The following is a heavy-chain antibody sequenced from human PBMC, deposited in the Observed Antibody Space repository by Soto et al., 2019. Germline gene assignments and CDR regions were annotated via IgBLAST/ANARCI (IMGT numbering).Heavy chain of an antibody. V-gene: IGHV3-23*01. Sequence: GGSLRLSCAASGFTFSSYAMSWVRQAPGKGLEWVSAISGSGGSTYYADSVKGRFTISRDNSKNTLYLQMNSLRAEDTAVDYCGNEDFDWLLDFDYWGQGTLVTVSS. CDR3: GNEDFDWLLDFDY. CDR1: GFTFSSYA. CDR2: ISGSGGST. J-gene: IGHJ4*02. D-gene: IGHD3-9*01.